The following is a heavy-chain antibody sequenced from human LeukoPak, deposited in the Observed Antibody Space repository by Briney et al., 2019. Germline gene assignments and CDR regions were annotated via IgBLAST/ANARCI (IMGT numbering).Heavy chain of an antibody. CDR1: GFTFSSYV. D-gene: IGHD4-23*01. J-gene: IGHJ4*02. CDR3: AKKYYGGTTYFDY. V-gene: IGHV3-23*01. Sequence: PGGSLRLSCAASGFTFSSYVMTWVRQTPGKGLEWVSRISGDGAGTYYADSVKGRFTISRDNSKNTLYLQMNSLRAEDTAVYYCAKKYYGGTTYFDYWGQGTLVTVSS. CDR2: ISGDGAGT.